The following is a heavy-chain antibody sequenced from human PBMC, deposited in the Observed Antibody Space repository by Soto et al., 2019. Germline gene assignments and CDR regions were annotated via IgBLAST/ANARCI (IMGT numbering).Heavy chain of an antibody. Sequence: GRSFRQCCVSCGFRVCSCWRPSFRQAPEKGLVWVPRITEDGSTTTYADSVRGRFTISRDNAKNTVYLQMNSLRAEDTAVYYGATLNSFGSDYRARGTVVTVSS. CDR2: ITEDGSTT. D-gene: IGHD3-10*01. J-gene: IGHJ4*01. CDR1: GFRVCSCW. V-gene: IGHV3-74*01. CDR3: ATLNSFGSDY.